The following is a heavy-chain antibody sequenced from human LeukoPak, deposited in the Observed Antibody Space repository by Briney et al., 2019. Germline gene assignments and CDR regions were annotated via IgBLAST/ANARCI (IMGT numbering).Heavy chain of an antibody. CDR2: IAASATST. CDR1: GFTGPSFA. D-gene: IGHD3-22*01. Sequence: GGSLTLSCSASGFTGPSFAMAWVRQAPGKGLEWVSGIAASATSTYYADSVKGRFTISRDNSRKTVHLQMNSLRAEDTAVYYCAKSYDSGGYPLGDYWGQGTLVTVSS. V-gene: IGHV3-23*01. CDR3: AKSYDSGGYPLGDY. J-gene: IGHJ4*02.